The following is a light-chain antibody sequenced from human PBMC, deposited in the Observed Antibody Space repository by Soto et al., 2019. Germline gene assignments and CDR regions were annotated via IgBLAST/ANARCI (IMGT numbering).Light chain of an antibody. CDR2: GAS. Sequence: EIVLTQSPGPLSLSPGERATLSCRASQRVSSGYLGWYQQRPGQAPRLLLYGASNRAAGIPDRFSGRGSETDFTLTISRLEPEECAVYYCQQYASSPPWTCGQGTKVEIK. CDR3: QQYASSPPWT. J-gene: IGKJ1*01. V-gene: IGKV3-20*01. CDR1: QRVSSGY.